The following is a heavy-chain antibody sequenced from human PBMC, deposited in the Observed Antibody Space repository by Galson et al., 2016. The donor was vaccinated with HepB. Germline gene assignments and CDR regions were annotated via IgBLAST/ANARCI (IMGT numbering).Heavy chain of an antibody. Sequence: SLRLSCAASGYISRTYPMHWVRQAPGKGLEWVAVISSDGSNEWYADSVKGRFTISRDNSQNTLSLQMSSLRPEDTAAYYCARGAERWNYLEYWGQGALVTGSS. CDR3: ARGAERWNYLEY. CDR2: ISSDGSNE. CDR1: GYISRTYP. V-gene: IGHV3-30*04. J-gene: IGHJ4*02. D-gene: IGHD5-24*01.